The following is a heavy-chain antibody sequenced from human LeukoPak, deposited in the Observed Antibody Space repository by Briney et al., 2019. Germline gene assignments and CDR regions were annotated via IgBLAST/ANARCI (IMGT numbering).Heavy chain of an antibody. CDR3: ARGTATDGGWFDP. V-gene: IGHV1-69*05. J-gene: IGHJ5*02. D-gene: IGHD6-25*01. Sequence: ASVKVSCKASGGTFSSYAISWVRQAPGQGLEWMGGIIPIFGTANYAQKFQGRVTITTDESTGTAYMELSSLRSEDTAVYYCARGTATDGGWFDPWGQGTLVTVSS. CDR2: IIPIFGTA. CDR1: GGTFSSYA.